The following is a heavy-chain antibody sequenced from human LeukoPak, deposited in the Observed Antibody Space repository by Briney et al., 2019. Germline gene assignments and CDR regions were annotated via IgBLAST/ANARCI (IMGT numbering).Heavy chain of an antibody. CDR2: IYSGGST. D-gene: IGHD4-23*01. CDR3: ARDSSDYGGFGLDY. CDR1: GFTVSNNY. V-gene: IGHV3-53*01. J-gene: IGHJ4*02. Sequence: PGGSLRLSCAASGFTVSNNYMSWVRQAPGKGLEWVSVIYSGGSTYYADSVKGRFTISGDDSKNTLYLQMNSLRAEDTAVYYCARDSSDYGGFGLDYWGQGTLVTVSS.